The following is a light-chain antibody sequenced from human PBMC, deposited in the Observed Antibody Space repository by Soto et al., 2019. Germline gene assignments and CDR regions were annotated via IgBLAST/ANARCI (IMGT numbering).Light chain of an antibody. CDR1: QSLLHSNGYNY. J-gene: IGKJ1*01. CDR2: LGS. CDR3: MQALQAPLT. V-gene: IGKV2-28*01. Sequence: DIVMTQSPLSLPVTPGEPASISCRSSQSLLHSNGYNYLDWYLQKQGQSPQLLIYLGSTRASGVPDRFSGSGSGTDSTLKISRVEAEDVGVYYCMQALQAPLTFGQGTKVDIK.